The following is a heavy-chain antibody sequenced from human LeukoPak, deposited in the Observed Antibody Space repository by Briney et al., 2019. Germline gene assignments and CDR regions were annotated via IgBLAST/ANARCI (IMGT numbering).Heavy chain of an antibody. V-gene: IGHV1-69*04. D-gene: IGHD3-9*01. Sequence: SVKVSCKASGGTFSSYAISWVRQAPGQGLEWKGRIIPIFGIANYAQKFQGRVTITADKSTSTAYMELSSLRSEDTAVYYCVKWGDYDILTGYYVPDFWGQGTLVTVSS. CDR2: IIPIFGIA. J-gene: IGHJ4*02. CDR1: GGTFSSYA. CDR3: VKWGDYDILTGYYVPDF.